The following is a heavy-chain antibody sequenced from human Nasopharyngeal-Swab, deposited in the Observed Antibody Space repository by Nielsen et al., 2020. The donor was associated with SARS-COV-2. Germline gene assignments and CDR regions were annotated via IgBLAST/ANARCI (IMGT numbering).Heavy chain of an antibody. CDR1: GFTFSSYA. J-gene: IGHJ3*02. Sequence: GESLKISCAASGFTFSSYAMSWVRQAPGKGLEWVSAISGSGGSTYYADSVKGRFTISRDNDKNSLYLQMNSLRVEDTAVYYCARNYYDNSGYYPDAFDIWGHGTKVTVSS. CDR3: ARNYYDNSGYYPDAFDI. D-gene: IGHD3-22*01. V-gene: IGHV3-23*01. CDR2: ISGSGGST.